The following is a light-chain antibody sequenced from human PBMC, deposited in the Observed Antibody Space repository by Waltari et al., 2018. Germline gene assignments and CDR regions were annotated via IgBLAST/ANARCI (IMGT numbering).Light chain of an antibody. CDR3: QSYDSSLSGVV. J-gene: IGLJ2*01. CDR2: GDS. CDR1: SSNIGANYD. Sequence: QSVLTQPPSLSGAPGQRVTISCTGSSSNIGANYDVHWYQHLPGTAPKLLCYGDSNRPSVVPDRCSGSKAGTSASLAITGLRAEDEADYYCQSYDSSLSGVVFGGGTKLTVL. V-gene: IGLV1-40*01.